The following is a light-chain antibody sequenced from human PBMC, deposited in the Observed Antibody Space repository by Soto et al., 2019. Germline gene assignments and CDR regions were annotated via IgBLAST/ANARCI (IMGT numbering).Light chain of an antibody. CDR1: SSNIGAGYD. Sequence: QSVLTRAASVSGAPGQRGTISCTGSSSNIGAGYDVHWYQQLPGTAPKLLIYGNSNRPSGVPDRFSGSKSGTSASLAITGLQAEDEADYYCQSYDSSLSVLYVFGTGTKVTVL. V-gene: IGLV1-40*01. J-gene: IGLJ1*01. CDR3: QSYDSSLSVLYV. CDR2: GNS.